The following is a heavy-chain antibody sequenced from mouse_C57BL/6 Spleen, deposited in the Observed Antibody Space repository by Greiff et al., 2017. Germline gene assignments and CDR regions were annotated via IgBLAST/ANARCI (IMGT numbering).Heavy chain of an antibody. V-gene: IGHV14-4*01. CDR2: IDPENGDT. CDR1: GFNIKDDY. J-gene: IGHJ2*01. CDR3: TTITTGFDY. D-gene: IGHD1-1*01. Sequence: VQLKQSGAELVRPGASVKLSCTASGFNIKDDYMHWVKQRPEQGLEWIGWIDPENGDTEYASKFQGKATITADTSSNTAYLQLSSLTSEDTAVYYCTTITTGFDYWGQGTLSQSPQ.